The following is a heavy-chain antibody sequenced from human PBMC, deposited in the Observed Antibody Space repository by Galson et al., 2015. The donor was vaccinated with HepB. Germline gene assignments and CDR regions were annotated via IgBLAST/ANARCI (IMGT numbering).Heavy chain of an antibody. CDR2: INPNIGDT. J-gene: IGHJ4*01. D-gene: IGHD1-1*01. CDR1: GYTFSGYY. CDR3: ARAIGQTTEFDY. V-gene: IGHV1-2*02. Sequence: SVKVSCKASGYTFSGYYLHWVRQAPGQGLEWLGWINPNIGDTKFAQKFQDRVTVTRDTSIRTAYMELTRLTSDDTAVYYCARAIGQTTEFDYWGRGTLVTVAS.